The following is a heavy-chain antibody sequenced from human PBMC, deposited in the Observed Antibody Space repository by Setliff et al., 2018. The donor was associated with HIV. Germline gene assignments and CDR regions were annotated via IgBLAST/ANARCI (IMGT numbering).Heavy chain of an antibody. CDR3: VVGAFSWGKYY. Sequence: ASVKVSCKASGYTFTNFYIHWVRQAPGQGLEWLGMINPSGGSTTYAQKFQGRVTMTRDTFTSTVYMDLSSLRYEDTAQYYCVVGAFSWGKYYWGQGTQVTVSS. CDR2: INPSGGST. D-gene: IGHD3-16*01. V-gene: IGHV1-46*01. J-gene: IGHJ4*02. CDR1: GYTFTNFY.